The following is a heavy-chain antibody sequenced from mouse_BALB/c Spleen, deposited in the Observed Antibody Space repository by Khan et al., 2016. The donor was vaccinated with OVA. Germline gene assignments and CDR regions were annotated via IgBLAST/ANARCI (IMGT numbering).Heavy chain of an antibody. J-gene: IGHJ3*01. Sequence: QVQLKPSGAELVKPGASVRLSCKASGYTFTNYYLYWVKQRPGHGLEWIGDINPSNGGTNFNEKFKNKVTLTVDKSSSTAYMQLSSLTSEDSAVYYCSRSGYGTFAYWGQGTLVTVSA. V-gene: IGHV1S81*02. CDR1: GYTFTNYY. D-gene: IGHD2-1*01. CDR3: SRSGYGTFAY. CDR2: INPSNGGT.